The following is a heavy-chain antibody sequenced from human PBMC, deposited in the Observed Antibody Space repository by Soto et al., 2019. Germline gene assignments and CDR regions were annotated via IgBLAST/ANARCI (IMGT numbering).Heavy chain of an antibody. D-gene: IGHD2-15*01. CDR1: GYTFTSYD. CDR2: MNPNSGNT. Sequence: GASVKVSCKASGYTFTSYDINWVRQATGQGLEWMGWMNPNSGNTGYAQKFQGRVTMTRNTSISTAYMELSSLRSEDTAVYYCARGQAGYCSRGSCYHFDYSGQATLVTVSS. J-gene: IGHJ4*02. V-gene: IGHV1-8*01. CDR3: ARGQAGYCSRGSCYHFDY.